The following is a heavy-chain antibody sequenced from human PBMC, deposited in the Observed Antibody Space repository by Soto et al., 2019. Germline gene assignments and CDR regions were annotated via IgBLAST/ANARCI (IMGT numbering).Heavy chain of an antibody. J-gene: IGHJ4*01. D-gene: IGHD1-26*01. CDR1: GDSVSSNSAG. V-gene: IGHV6-1*01. CDR3: ARGEQYSGRIFDY. CDR2: TYYRSKWYY. Sequence: SQTLALTCAITGDSVSSNSAGWSWVRQSPSRGLEWLGRTYYRSKWYYEYAVSVRGRITINPDTSKNQYSLQLNSVTPEDTAVYFCARGEQYSGRIFDYWGQGTLVTVSS.